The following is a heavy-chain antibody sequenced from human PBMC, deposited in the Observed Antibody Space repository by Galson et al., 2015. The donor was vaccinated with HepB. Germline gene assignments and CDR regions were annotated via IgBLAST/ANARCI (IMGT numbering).Heavy chain of an antibody. J-gene: IGHJ4*02. CDR3: AKEYYYGSGSYYSAFDY. D-gene: IGHD3-10*01. V-gene: IGHV3-30*02. Sequence: SLRLSCAASGFTFSSYGMHWVRQAPGKGLEWVAFIRYDGSNKYYADSVKGRLTISRDNSKNTLYLQMNSLRAEDTAVYYCAKEYYYGSGSYYSAFDYWGQGTLVTVSS. CDR1: GFTFSSYG. CDR2: IRYDGSNK.